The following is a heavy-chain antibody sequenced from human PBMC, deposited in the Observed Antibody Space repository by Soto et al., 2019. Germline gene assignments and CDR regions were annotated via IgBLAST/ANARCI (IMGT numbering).Heavy chain of an antibody. J-gene: IGHJ4*02. CDR3: ARGRPLTLYSSSWYDY. D-gene: IGHD6-13*01. V-gene: IGHV3-33*01. Sequence: GGSLRLSCAASGFTFSSYGMHWVRQAPGKGLEWVAVIWYDGSNKYYADSVKGRFTISRDNSKNTLYLQMNSLRAEDTAVYYCARGRPLTLYSSSWYDYWGQGTLVTVSS. CDR2: IWYDGSNK. CDR1: GFTFSSYG.